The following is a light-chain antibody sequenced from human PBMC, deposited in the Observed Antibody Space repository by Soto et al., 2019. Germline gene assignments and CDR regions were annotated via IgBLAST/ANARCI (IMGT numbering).Light chain of an antibody. CDR2: EVR. J-gene: IGLJ1*01. V-gene: IGLV2-14*01. Sequence: QSVLTQPASVSGSPGQSITISCTGTSSDIGGYDYVSWYQQRPGKAPKLMIYEVRYRPSGASNRFSGSKSGNTASLTISGLQAEDAAVYYCCSYTRTSNHYFFGSGTKVTVL. CDR3: CSYTRTSNHYF. CDR1: SSDIGGYDY.